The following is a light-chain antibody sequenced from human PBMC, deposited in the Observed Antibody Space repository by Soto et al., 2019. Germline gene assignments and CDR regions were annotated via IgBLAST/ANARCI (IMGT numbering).Light chain of an antibody. Sequence: QSALTQPASVSGSPGQSITISCTGTSSDVGGYNYVSWYQQHPSKAPKRMIYEVSNRPSGVSNRFSGSKSGNTASLTISGLQAEDEADYYCSSYTSSSTPYVFGTGTKLTVL. CDR2: EVS. CDR1: SSDVGGYNY. J-gene: IGLJ1*01. CDR3: SSYTSSSTPYV. V-gene: IGLV2-14*01.